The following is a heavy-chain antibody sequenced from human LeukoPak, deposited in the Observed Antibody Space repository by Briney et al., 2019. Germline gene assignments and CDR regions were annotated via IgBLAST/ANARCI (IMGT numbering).Heavy chain of an antibody. CDR3: ATYKNLPHTHFFDF. CDR1: GFTFTNYW. V-gene: IGHV3-7*02. J-gene: IGHJ4*02. Sequence: PGGSLRLSCAASGFTFTNYWMYWDRQAPGKGLEWVANISEDGSETNYVDSVKGRFTTSRDNARNSLSLQMNGLRSEDTAVYYCATYKNLPHTHFFDFWGQGALVTVSA. CDR2: ISEDGSET. D-gene: IGHD1-1*01.